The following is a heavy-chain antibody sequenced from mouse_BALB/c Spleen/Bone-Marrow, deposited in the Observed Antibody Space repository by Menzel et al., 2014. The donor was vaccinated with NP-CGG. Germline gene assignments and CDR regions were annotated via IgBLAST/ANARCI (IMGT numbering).Heavy chain of an antibody. J-gene: IGHJ4*01. Sequence: DVQLQESGAELVKPGASVKLSCTASGFNIKDTYMHWVKQRPEQGLEWIGRIDPANGNTNYDPRFQGKATITADTSSNTAYLQLSSLTSEDTAVYYCARYVGRYYAMDYWGQGTSVTVSS. D-gene: IGHD1-1*01. CDR3: ARYVGRYYAMDY. CDR1: GFNIKDTY. V-gene: IGHV14-3*02. CDR2: IDPANGNT.